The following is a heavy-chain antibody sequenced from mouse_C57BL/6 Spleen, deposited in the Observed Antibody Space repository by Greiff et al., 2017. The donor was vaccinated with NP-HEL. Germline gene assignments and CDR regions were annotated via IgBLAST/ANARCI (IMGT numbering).Heavy chain of an antibody. CDR1: GYTFTSYW. V-gene: IGHV1-53*01. CDR3: ARDSSGSYYDY. J-gene: IGHJ2*01. CDR2: INPCSGGT. Sequence: VQLQQPGTELVKPGDSVKLSCKASGYTFTSYWMPWVKQRPGQGLEWIGNINPCSGGTNYNEKFKSKATLTVDKSSSTAYMQLSSLTSEDSAVYSCARDSSGSYYDYWGQGTTLTVSS. D-gene: IGHD3-2*01.